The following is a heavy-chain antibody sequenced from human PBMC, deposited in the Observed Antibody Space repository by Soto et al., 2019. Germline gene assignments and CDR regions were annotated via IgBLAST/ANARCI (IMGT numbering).Heavy chain of an antibody. CDR3: PDASPLGRWSHYSGMEV. Sequence: QITLKESGPTLVKPTQTLTLTCTFSGFSLSTSGVGVGWIRQPPGKALEWLALMYWDDDKPYSPSLKSRLTITQDTSKHQVVRTLTNLDLADTAPNYCPDASPLGRWSHYSGMEVWGRGTTVTVSS. CDR2: MYWDDDK. D-gene: IGHD2-15*01. V-gene: IGHV2-5*02. CDR1: GFSLSTSGVG. J-gene: IGHJ6*02.